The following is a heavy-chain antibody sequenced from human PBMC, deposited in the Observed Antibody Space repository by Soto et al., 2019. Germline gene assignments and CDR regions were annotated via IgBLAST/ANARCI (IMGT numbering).Heavy chain of an antibody. D-gene: IGHD3-10*01. V-gene: IGHV3-7*01. Sequence: GGSLRLSCAASGFTFSSYWMSWVRQAPGKGLEWVANIKQDGSEKYYVDSVKGRFTISRDNAKNSLYLQMNSLRAEDTAVYYCAREGDLIGGFGPWDFDLWGRGTLVTVSS. CDR3: AREGDLIGGFGPWDFDL. J-gene: IGHJ2*01. CDR2: IKQDGSEK. CDR1: GFTFSSYW.